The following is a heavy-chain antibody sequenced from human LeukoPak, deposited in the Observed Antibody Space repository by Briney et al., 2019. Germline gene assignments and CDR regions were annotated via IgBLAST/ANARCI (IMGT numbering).Heavy chain of an antibody. CDR1: GDSISGYF. CDR2: IYDTEHS. V-gene: IGHV4-4*08. D-gene: IGHD2-15*01. J-gene: IGHJ4*02. Sequence: SVTLSLTCTVSGDSISGYFWSWIRLPPGKGLEWIGYIYDTEHSNYNPSLRRRVTISIDTSKNQFSLNLSSVTAADTAVYYCARCILGGSCYYFDYWGLGIQVSVSS. CDR3: ARCILGGSCYYFDY.